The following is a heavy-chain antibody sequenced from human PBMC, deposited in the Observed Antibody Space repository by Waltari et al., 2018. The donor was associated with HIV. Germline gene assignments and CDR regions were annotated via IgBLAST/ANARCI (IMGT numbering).Heavy chain of an antibody. CDR1: GLPFTSFS. Sequence: VNLLESGGGLVQPGGSLRLHRAASGLPFTSFSVYCVRQAPGKGLEWIAYISYSSRHIYYGDSVHGRFTISRDNSKNSLYLQMDSLRADDTAVYYCTRTVSSYKYYFDYWGQGTLVTVSS. D-gene: IGHD6-13*01. V-gene: IGHV3-48*04. CDR3: TRTVSSYKYYFDY. J-gene: IGHJ4*02. CDR2: ISYSSRHI.